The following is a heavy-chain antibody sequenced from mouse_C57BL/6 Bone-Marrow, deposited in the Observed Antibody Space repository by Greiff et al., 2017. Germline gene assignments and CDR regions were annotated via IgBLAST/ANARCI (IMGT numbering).Heavy chain of an antibody. CDR3: TVISTVVADY. V-gene: IGHV6-3*01. CDR1: GFTFSNYW. D-gene: IGHD1-1*01. Sequence: EVKVVESGGGLVQPGGSMKLSCAASGFTFSNYWMNWVRQSPEKGLEWVAQIRLKSDNYATHYAESVKGRFTISRDDTKSSVYLQMNNLRAEDTGIYYCTVISTVVADYWGQGTTLTVSS. J-gene: IGHJ2*01. CDR2: IRLKSDNYAT.